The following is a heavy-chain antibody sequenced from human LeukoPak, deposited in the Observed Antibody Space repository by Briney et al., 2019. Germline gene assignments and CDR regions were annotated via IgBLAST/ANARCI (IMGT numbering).Heavy chain of an antibody. V-gene: IGHV3-64*01. CDR3: ARAGYSSGYLDY. CDR2: ISSNGGST. Sequence: PGGSLRLSCAASGFTFSSYAMHWVRQAPGKGLEYVSAISSNGGSTYYANSVKGRFTISRDNSKNTLYLQMGSLRAEDMAVYYCARAGYSSGYLDYWGQGTLVTVSS. D-gene: IGHD6-19*01. CDR1: GFTFSSYA. J-gene: IGHJ4*02.